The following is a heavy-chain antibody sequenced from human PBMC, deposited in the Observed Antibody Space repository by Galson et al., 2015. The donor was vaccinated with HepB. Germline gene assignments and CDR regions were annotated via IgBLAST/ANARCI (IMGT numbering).Heavy chain of an antibody. CDR2: ISSSSTSI. D-gene: IGHD2-2*01. CDR3: ARGGYCSGTTCLADYYYGMDV. V-gene: IGHV3-21*01. CDR1: GFTFRAYS. J-gene: IGHJ6*02. Sequence: SLRLSCAASGFTFRAYSMNWVRQAPGKGLEWVASISSSSTSIYYADSLKGRFTISRDNTKNSLYLQVNSLSAEDTAVYYCARGGYCSGTTCLADYYYGMDVWGQGTTVTVSS.